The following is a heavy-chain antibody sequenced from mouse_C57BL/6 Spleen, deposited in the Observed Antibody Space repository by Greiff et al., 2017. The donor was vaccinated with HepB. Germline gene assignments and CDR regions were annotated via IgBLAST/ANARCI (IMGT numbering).Heavy chain of an antibody. CDR1: GYTFTDYY. V-gene: IGHV1-76*01. J-gene: IGHJ1*03. CDR2: IYPGSGNT. D-gene: IGHD1-1*01. CDR3: ARVPITTVKGGYFDV. Sequence: VQLVESGAELVRPGASVKLSCKASGYTFTDYYINWVKQRPGQGLEWIARIYPGSGNTYYNEKFKGKATLTAEKSSSTAYMQLSSLTSEDSAVYFCARVPITTVKGGYFDVWGTGTTVTVSS.